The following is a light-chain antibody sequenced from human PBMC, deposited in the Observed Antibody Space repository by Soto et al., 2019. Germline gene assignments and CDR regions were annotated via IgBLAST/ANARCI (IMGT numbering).Light chain of an antibody. V-gene: IGKV1-17*01. CDR2: AAS. J-gene: IGKJ1*01. CDR1: QDIRNH. CDR3: LQHNDYPPT. Sequence: DIQMTQSPSSLSASVGDRVTITCRASQDIRNHLGWYQQKPRKAPKRLIYAASSLQSGVPSRFSGSGSGTEFTLTISSLQPEDYATYYCLQHNDYPPTFGQGTKVEI.